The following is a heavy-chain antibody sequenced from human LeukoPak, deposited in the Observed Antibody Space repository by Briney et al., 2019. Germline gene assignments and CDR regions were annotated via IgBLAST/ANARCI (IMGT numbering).Heavy chain of an antibody. J-gene: IGHJ4*02. CDR2: ISASGGST. Sequence: GGSLRLSCAASGFTSSSYAMSWVRQAPGKGLEWVSSISASGGSTYYADSVKGHFIISRDNSKNTLYLQMNSLRAEDTAVYYCAKEGDYCSSTICYADYWGQGTLVTVSS. CDR3: AKEGDYCSSTICYADY. V-gene: IGHV3-23*01. D-gene: IGHD2-2*01. CDR1: GFTSSSYA.